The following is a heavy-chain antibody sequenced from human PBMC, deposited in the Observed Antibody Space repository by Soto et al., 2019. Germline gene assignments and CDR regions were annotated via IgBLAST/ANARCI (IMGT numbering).Heavy chain of an antibody. CDR1: GGTFSSYA. CDR2: IIPIFGTA. Sequence: SVKVSCKASGGTFSSYAISWVRQAPGQGLEWIGGIIPIFGTANYAQKFQGRVTITADESTSTAYMELSSLRSEDTAVYYCAMTKDIVVVVAATRYNWFDLWGQGTLVTVSS. J-gene: IGHJ5*02. D-gene: IGHD2-15*01. CDR3: AMTKDIVVVVAATRYNWFDL. V-gene: IGHV1-69*13.